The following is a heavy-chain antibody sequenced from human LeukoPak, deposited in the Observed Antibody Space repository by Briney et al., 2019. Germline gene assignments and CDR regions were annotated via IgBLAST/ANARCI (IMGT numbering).Heavy chain of an antibody. Sequence: SETLTLTCTVSGYSISSGYYWGWIRQPPGKGLEWIGSIYHRGSTYYNPSLKSRVTISVDTSKNQFSLKLSSVTAADTAVYYCARDTRGGRDAFDIWGQGTMVTVSS. D-gene: IGHD3-3*01. J-gene: IGHJ3*02. CDR1: GYSISSGYY. CDR2: IYHRGST. CDR3: ARDTRGGRDAFDI. V-gene: IGHV4-38-2*02.